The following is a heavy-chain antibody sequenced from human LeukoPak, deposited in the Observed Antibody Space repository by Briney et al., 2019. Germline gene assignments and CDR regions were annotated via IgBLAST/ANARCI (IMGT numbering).Heavy chain of an antibody. D-gene: IGHD2-15*01. CDR3: ASRSGGSSNVDP. CDR2: IYYSGST. Sequence: SETLSLTCTVSGGSISSSSYYWGWIRQPPGKGLEWIGSIYYSGSTYYNPSLKSRVTISVDTSKNQFSLKLSSVTAADTAVYYCASRSGGSSNVDPWGQGTLSPSPQ. CDR1: GGSISSSSYY. V-gene: IGHV4-39*07. J-gene: IGHJ5*02.